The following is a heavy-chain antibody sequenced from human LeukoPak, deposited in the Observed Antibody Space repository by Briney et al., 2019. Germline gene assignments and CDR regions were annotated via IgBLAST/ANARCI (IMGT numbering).Heavy chain of an antibody. D-gene: IGHD3-9*01. J-gene: IGHJ4*02. V-gene: IGHV3-48*01. Sequence: GGFLRLSCAASGFTFSSYSMNWVRQAPGKGLEWVSYISSSSSTIYYADSVKGRFTISRDTAKNSLFLQMNSLRAEDTAVYYCARGGDLDWSTAVDYWGQGTLVTVSS. CDR2: ISSSSSTI. CDR1: GFTFSSYS. CDR3: ARGGDLDWSTAVDY.